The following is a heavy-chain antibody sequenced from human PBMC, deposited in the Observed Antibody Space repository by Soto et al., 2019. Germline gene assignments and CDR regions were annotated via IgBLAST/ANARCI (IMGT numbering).Heavy chain of an antibody. CDR2: ISYDGSNK. V-gene: IGHV3-30-3*01. Sequence: ESGGGVVQPGRSLRLSCAASGFTFSSYAMHWVRQAPGKGLEWVAVISYDGSNKYYADSVKGRFTISRDNSKNTLYLQMNSLRAEDTAVYYCAREYSIAAAGTGWYFDLWGRGTLVTVSS. J-gene: IGHJ2*01. D-gene: IGHD6-13*01. CDR3: AREYSIAAAGTGWYFDL. CDR1: GFTFSSYA.